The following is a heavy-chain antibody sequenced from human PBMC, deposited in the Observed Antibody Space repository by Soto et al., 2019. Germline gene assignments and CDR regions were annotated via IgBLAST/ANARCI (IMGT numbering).Heavy chain of an antibody. CDR1: GFTFSNSA. J-gene: IGHJ5*02. V-gene: IGHV1-58*01. D-gene: IGHD3-22*01. Sequence: GASVKFSCKTSGFTFSNSAVHWVRQARGQRLEWLGWIVVGSGSTSYAQSLHERVTITRDMTTGTAYMQLSSLASEDTAVYYCATRGRGFYDGSGHAWGQGTLVTVSS. CDR3: ATRGRGFYDGSGHA. CDR2: IVVGSGST.